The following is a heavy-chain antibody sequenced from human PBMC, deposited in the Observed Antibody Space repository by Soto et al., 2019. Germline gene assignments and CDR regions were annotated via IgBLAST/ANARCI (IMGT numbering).Heavy chain of an antibody. CDR3: ASYSERKYYDYIWGSYKDAFDI. CDR2: IKQDGSEK. J-gene: IGHJ3*02. Sequence: GGSLRLSCAASGFTFSSYWMSWVRQAPGKGLEWVANIKQDGSEKYYVDSVKGRFTISRDNAKNSLYLQMNSLRAEDTAVYYCASYSERKYYDYIWGSYKDAFDIWGQGTMVTVSS. CDR1: GFTFSSYW. V-gene: IGHV3-7*01. D-gene: IGHD3-16*01.